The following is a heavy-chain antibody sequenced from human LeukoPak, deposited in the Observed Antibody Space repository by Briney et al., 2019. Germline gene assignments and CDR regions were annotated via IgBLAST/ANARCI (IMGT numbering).Heavy chain of an antibody. CDR2: ISSSSSYI. J-gene: IGHJ6*04. V-gene: IGHV3-21*01. CDR1: GFTFSSYS. CDR3: AREGYSYGLGPYGMDV. Sequence: GGSLRLSCAASGFTFSSYSMNWVRQAPGKGLEWVSSISSSSSYIYYADSVKGRFTISRDNAKNSLYLQMNSLRDEDTAVYYCAREGYSYGLGPYGMDVWGKGTTVTVSS. D-gene: IGHD5-18*01.